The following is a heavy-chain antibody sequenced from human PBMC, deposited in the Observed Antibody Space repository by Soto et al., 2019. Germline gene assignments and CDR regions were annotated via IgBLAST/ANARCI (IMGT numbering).Heavy chain of an antibody. D-gene: IGHD3-9*01. Sequence: PSETLSLTGTVSAGSISSYYWSWIRQPPGKGLEWIGYIYYSGSTNYNPALKSRVTISVDTSNNQCSRKLSAVTAADTPVYYCARSLRYFDWLPYDYWGQGTMVTVSS. V-gene: IGHV4-59*08. CDR2: IYYSGST. CDR3: ARSLRYFDWLPYDY. CDR1: AGSISSYY. J-gene: IGHJ4*02.